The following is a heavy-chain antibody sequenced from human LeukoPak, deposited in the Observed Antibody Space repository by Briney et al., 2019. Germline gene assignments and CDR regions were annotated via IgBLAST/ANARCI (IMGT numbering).Heavy chain of an antibody. J-gene: IGHJ5*02. CDR1: GYSLTSYW. Sequence: GESLRISCKGSGYSLTSYWISWVRQMPGKGLEWMGRIDPSDSYTNYSPSFQGHVTISADKSISTAYLQWSSLKASDTAMYYCATLPKYYYDSSGYYSNWFDPWGQGTLVTVSS. CDR2: IDPSDSYT. V-gene: IGHV5-10-1*01. D-gene: IGHD3-22*01. CDR3: ATLPKYYYDSSGYYSNWFDP.